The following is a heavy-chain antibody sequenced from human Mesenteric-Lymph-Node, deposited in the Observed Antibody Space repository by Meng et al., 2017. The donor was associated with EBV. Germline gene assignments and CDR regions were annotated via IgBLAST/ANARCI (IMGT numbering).Heavy chain of an antibody. D-gene: IGHD6-6*01. Sequence: QVQLVQSGPEVKKPGASVKVSCKTSGYTFTSYASSWVRQAPGQGLEWMGWISVYNGVTNYAPNLQGRVTVTTDTSTTTAYMELTGLTSADTAVYYCARGGAARPFDYWGQGTLVTVSS. CDR1: GYTFTSYA. CDR3: ARGGAARPFDY. V-gene: IGHV1-18*01. CDR2: ISVYNGVT. J-gene: IGHJ4*02.